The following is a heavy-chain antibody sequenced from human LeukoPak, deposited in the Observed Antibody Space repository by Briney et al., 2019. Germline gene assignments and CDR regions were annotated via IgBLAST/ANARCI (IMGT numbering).Heavy chain of an antibody. CDR3: ATDRGWRTSGYYLYYFEY. Sequence: GGSLRLSSAASGFIFTNYFMSWVRQAPGKGLEWVASIKHDGSEKYYVDSVRGRFTISRDNTMNSLYLQMSSLRAEDTAVYYCATDRGWRTSGYYLYYFEYWGQGTLVTYSS. J-gene: IGHJ4*02. CDR1: GFIFTNYF. D-gene: IGHD3-3*01. V-gene: IGHV3-7*01. CDR2: IKHDGSEK.